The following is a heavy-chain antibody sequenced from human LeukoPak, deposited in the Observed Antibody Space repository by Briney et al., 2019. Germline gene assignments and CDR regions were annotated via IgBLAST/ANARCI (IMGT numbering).Heavy chain of an antibody. CDR1: GGSIRSSSYC. CDR2: IYYSGST. V-gene: IGHV4-39*07. CDR3: ARSSYDSSGWYLEFDY. D-gene: IGHD6-19*01. J-gene: IGHJ4*02. Sequence: SETLSLTCTVSGGSIRSSSYCWGLIRQPPGKGLEWIGSIYYSGSTYYNASLKSRVTISVDTSKNQFSLKLSSVTAADTAVYYCARSSYDSSGWYLEFDYWGQGTLVTVSS.